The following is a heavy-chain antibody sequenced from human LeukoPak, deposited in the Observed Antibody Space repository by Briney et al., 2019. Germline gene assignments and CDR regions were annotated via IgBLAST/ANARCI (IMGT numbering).Heavy chain of an antibody. J-gene: IGHJ6*02. V-gene: IGHV3-21*01. Sequence: GGSLRLSCAASGFTFSSYSMNWVRQAPGKGLGWVSSISSSSSYIYYADSVKGRFTISRDNAKNSLYLQMNSLRAEDTAVYYCARDVPIFGVVIIRYYYYGMDVWGQGTTVTVSS. CDR1: GFTFSSYS. CDR3: ARDVPIFGVVIIRYYYYGMDV. CDR2: ISSSSSYI. D-gene: IGHD3-3*01.